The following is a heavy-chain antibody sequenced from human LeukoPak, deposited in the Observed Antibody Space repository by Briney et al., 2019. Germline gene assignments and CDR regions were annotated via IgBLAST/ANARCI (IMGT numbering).Heavy chain of an antibody. D-gene: IGHD6-6*01. V-gene: IGHV4-59*08. CDR1: GGAISSYY. J-gene: IGHJ4*02. CDR3: ASESSSSSY. Sequence: PSETLSLTCTVSGGAISSYYWSWIRQPPERGLEYIGYIYFSGSTNYNPSLKSRVTISVDTSKNQFSLKLSSVTAADTAVYYCASESSSSSYWGQGTLVTVSS. CDR2: IYFSGST.